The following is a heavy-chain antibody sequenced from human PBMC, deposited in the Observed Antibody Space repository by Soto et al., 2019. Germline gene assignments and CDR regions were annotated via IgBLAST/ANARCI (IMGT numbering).Heavy chain of an antibody. Sequence: QVQLLESGGGLVEPGGSLSLSCAASGFRFSDHYITWISEARGKGLEWVSRISSSGTTMYYADSVKGRFTVSRDNAQNPLYLQMNSLRAEDTAVYYCAGDPYYYGSAFWGQGPLVTVSS. V-gene: IGHV3-11*01. CDR2: ISSSGTTM. CDR1: GFRFSDHY. J-gene: IGHJ4*02. CDR3: AGDPYYYGSAF. D-gene: IGHD3-10*01.